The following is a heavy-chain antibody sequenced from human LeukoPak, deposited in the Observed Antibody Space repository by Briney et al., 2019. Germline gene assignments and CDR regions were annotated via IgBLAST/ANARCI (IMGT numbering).Heavy chain of an antibody. CDR3: ARGDYYYGSGSYYSPTFDY. V-gene: IGHV4-30-4*01. J-gene: IGHJ4*02. D-gene: IGHD3-10*01. CDR2: IYYSGST. Sequence: SETLSLTCTVSGGSISSGDYYWSRIRQPPGKGLEWIGYIYYSGSTYYNPSLKSRVTISVDTSKNQFSLKLSSVTAADTAVYYCARGDYYYGSGSYYSPTFDYWGQGTLVTVSS. CDR1: GGSISSGDYY.